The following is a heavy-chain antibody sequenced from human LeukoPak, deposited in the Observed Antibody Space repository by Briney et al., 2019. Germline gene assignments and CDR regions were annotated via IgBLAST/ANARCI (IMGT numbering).Heavy chain of an antibody. D-gene: IGHD3-10*01. CDR1: GGSISSSSYY. CDR2: IYYSGST. J-gene: IGHJ4*02. V-gene: IGHV4-39*01. CDR3: ARRMVRGTIDY. Sequence: SETLSLTCTVSGGSISSSSYYWGWIRQPPGKGLEWIGSIYYSGSTYYNPSLKSRVTISVDTSKNQFSLKLSSVTPADTAVYYCARRMVRGTIDYWGQGTLVTVSS.